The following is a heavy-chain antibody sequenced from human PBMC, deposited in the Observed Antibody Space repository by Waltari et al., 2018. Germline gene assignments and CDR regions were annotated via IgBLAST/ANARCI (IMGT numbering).Heavy chain of an antibody. J-gene: IGHJ4*02. CDR3: AKDLRFLEWLPAGLDY. D-gene: IGHD3-3*01. V-gene: IGHV1-24*01. Sequence: QVQLVQSGAEVKKPGASVKVSCKVSGYTLTELSMHWVRQAPGKGLEWMGGFDPKDGETIYALKVQGRVTMPEDTSTDTAYMQLSSLRSEDTAVYYCAKDLRFLEWLPAGLDYWGQGTLVTVSS. CDR1: GYTLTELS. CDR2: FDPKDGET.